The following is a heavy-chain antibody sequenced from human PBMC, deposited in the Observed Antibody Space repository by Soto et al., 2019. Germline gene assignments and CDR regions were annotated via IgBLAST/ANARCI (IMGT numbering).Heavy chain of an antibody. J-gene: IGHJ5*02. CDR2: INHSGST. Sequence: PSETLSLTCAVYGGSSSGYYWSWIRQPPGKGLEWIGEINHSGSTNYNPSLKSRVTISVDTSKNQFSLKLSSVTAADTAVYYCARTGDSSGYYQNWFDPWGQGTLVTVSS. CDR3: ARTGDSSGYYQNWFDP. V-gene: IGHV4-34*01. D-gene: IGHD3-22*01. CDR1: GGSSSGYY.